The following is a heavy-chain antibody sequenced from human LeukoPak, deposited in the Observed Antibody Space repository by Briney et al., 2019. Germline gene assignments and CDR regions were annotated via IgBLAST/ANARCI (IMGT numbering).Heavy chain of an antibody. J-gene: IGHJ1*01. D-gene: IGHD6-19*01. CDR3: AKGLSWLAEQYFQH. Sequence: PGGTLRLSCAATGITFSSYGMNWVREAPGKELEWGSVTSESGGSTHYADSVKGRFTISRDNSKNTLYLQMNSLRAEDTAVYYCAKGLSWLAEQYFQHWGQGTLVTVSS. CDR2: TSESGGST. V-gene: IGHV3-23*01. CDR1: GITFSSYG.